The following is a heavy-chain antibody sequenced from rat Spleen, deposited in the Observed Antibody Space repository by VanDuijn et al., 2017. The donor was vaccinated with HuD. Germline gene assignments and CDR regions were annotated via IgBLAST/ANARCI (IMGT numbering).Heavy chain of an antibody. D-gene: IGHD1-2*01. CDR1: GFSFSDYS. CDR3: ARRKTIAAISTGVMDA. CDR2: IIYDGSDT. Sequence: EVQLEESGGGLVQPGNSLKLSCVASGFSFSDYSMAWVRPSPKKGLEWVATIIYDGSDTYYRDSVNGRFTISRDNAKSSLYLQMNSLKSEDTATYYCARRKTIAAISTGVMDAWGQGASVTVSS. V-gene: IGHV5-17*01. J-gene: IGHJ4*01.